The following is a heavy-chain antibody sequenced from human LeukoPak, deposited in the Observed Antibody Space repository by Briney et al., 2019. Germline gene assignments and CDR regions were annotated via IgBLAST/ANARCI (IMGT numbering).Heavy chain of an antibody. J-gene: IGHJ4*02. CDR3: ARESIEMATGLSY. V-gene: IGHV1-69*05. D-gene: IGHD5-24*01. CDR2: IIPIFGTA. Sequence: GASVKVSCXASGGTFSSYAISWVRLAPGQGLEWMGRIIPIFGTANYAQKFQGRVTITTDESTSTAYMELSSLRSEDTAVYYCARESIEMATGLSYWGQGTLVTVSS. CDR1: GGTFSSYA.